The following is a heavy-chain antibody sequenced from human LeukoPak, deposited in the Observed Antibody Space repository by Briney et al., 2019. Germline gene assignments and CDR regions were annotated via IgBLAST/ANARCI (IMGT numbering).Heavy chain of an antibody. J-gene: IGHJ3*01. CDR2: IYSGGST. CDR3: VRETRTGLDLGFDL. V-gene: IGHV3-53*01. CDR1: GFTVSNNY. D-gene: IGHD6-19*01. Sequence: GGSLRLSCAASGFTVSNNYMRWVRQAPGKGLEWVSVIYSGGSTYYAESVKGRFTISRGNARNTLSLQMKNLRGDDTAVYYCVRETRTGLDLGFDLWGQGTRVTVSS.